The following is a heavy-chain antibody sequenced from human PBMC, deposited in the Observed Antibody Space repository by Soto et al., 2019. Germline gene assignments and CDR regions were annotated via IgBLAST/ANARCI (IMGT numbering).Heavy chain of an antibody. CDR3: ARDDSGFSGSNYIDYFNY. V-gene: IGHV1-2*04. CDR1: GYTFTGYY. CDR2: INPNSGGT. J-gene: IGHJ4*02. Sequence: GASVKVSCKASGYTFTGYYMHWVRQAPGQGLEWMGWINPNSGGTNYAQKFQGWVTMTRDTSISTAYMELSRLRSDDTAVYYCARDDSGFSGSNYIDYFNYWGQGTLVTVSS. D-gene: IGHD1-26*01.